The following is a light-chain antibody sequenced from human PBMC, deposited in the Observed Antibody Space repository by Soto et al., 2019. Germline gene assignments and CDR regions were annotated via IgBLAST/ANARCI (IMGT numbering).Light chain of an antibody. J-gene: IGLJ1*01. CDR3: QSYDRILTVSYA. Sequence: QSVLTQPPSVSGAPGQTVTISCTGTSSDIGSRVDVHWYQHLPGAAPKLLIYSNNIRPSGVPDRFSGSKSGSSASLAISGLQAEDQGDYYCQSYDRILTVSYALGTGTKVTVL. CDR1: SSDIGSRVD. V-gene: IGLV1-40*01. CDR2: SNN.